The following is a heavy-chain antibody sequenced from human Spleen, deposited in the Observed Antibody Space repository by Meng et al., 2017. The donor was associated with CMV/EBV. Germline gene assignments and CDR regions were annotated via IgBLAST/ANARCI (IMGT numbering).Heavy chain of an antibody. CDR1: GGSISSSNW. CDR3: ALTMDNWFDP. CDR2: IYHSGTT. Sequence: SETLSLTCAVSGGSISSSNWWSWVRQPPGKGLEWIGEIYHSGTTYYNPSLKSRVTISGDTSKNQFYLSLHSLTAADTAVYYCALTMDNWFDPWGQGTPVTVSS. D-gene: IGHD3-10*01. J-gene: IGHJ5*02. V-gene: IGHV4-4*02.